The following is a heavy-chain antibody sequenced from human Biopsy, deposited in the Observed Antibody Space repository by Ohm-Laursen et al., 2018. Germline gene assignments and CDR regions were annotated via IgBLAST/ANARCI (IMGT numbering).Heavy chain of an antibody. J-gene: IGHJ6*02. CDR1: GFSLSARGMC. D-gene: IGHD6-13*01. CDR3: ARTPILIVSAGLVYRHRRHLQGMDV. Sequence: TQTLTLTSSFSGFSLSARGMCVSWIRQAPGKALEWLARVDWDDYKDYSASLRTKLSISKDTSNDQVVLTVDNVDPADTATYYCARTPILIVSAGLVYRHRRHLQGMDVWGQGIAVTVS. V-gene: IGHV2-70*11. CDR2: VDWDDYK.